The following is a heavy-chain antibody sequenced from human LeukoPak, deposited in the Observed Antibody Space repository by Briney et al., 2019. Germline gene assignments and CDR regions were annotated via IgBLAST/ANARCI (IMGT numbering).Heavy chain of an antibody. J-gene: IGHJ4*02. Sequence: GGSLRLSCAASGFTFSSYAMSWVRQAPGKGLEWVAFIQYDGSNKYYADSVKGRFTISRDNSKDTLYLQMNSLRAEDTAVYYCARDLWIVGATTSYWGQGTLVTVSS. CDR1: GFTFSSYA. D-gene: IGHD1-26*01. CDR2: IQYDGSNK. V-gene: IGHV3-30*02. CDR3: ARDLWIVGATTSY.